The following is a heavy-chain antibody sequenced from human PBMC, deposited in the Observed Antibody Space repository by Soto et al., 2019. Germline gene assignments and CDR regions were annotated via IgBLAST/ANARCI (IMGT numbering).Heavy chain of an antibody. V-gene: IGHV3-23*01. CDR3: AKGYSSRWFWFFVL. CDR1: GFTFNSYA. CDR2: ITGDGVTT. J-gene: IGHJ2*01. D-gene: IGHD6-13*01. Sequence: GGSLRLSCAASGFTFNSYAMSWVRQTPGEGLEWVSTITGDGVTTYYADSVKGRFTISRDNSNDTLFLQMSGLRAEDTAIYYCAKGYSSRWFWFFVLGGRGTLVPVS.